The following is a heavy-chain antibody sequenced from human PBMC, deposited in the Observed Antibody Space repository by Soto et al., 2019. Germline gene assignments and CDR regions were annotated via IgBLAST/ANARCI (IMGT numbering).Heavy chain of an antibody. CDR2: IYYSGST. CDR3: ARGVIAAAGTTWFDP. V-gene: IGHV4-59*01. CDR1: GGSISSYY. J-gene: IGHJ5*02. Sequence: SETLSLTCTVSGGSISSYYWSWIRQPPGKGLEWIGYIYYSGSTNYNPSLKSRVTISVDVSKNQFSLKLSSVTAADTAVYYCARGVIAAAGTTWFDPWGQGTLVTVSS. D-gene: IGHD6-13*01.